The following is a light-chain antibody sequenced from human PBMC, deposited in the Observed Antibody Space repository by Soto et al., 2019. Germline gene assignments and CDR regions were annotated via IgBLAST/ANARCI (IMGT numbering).Light chain of an antibody. Sequence: QSALTQSPSASGSPGQSVTISCTGTSSDVGGYNYVSWYQQHPGKAPKLMISEVSKRPSGVPDRFSGSKSGNTASLTVSGLQAEDEADYYCSSFAGNNNLVFGGGTKLTAL. CDR2: EVS. CDR1: SSDVGGYNY. J-gene: IGLJ2*01. V-gene: IGLV2-8*01. CDR3: SSFAGNNNLV.